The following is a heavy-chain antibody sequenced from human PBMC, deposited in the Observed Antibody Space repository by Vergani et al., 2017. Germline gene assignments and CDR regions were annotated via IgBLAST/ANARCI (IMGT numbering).Heavy chain of an antibody. D-gene: IGHD2-21*02. CDR3: AKVAHPIVVVTAILFAFDI. J-gene: IGHJ3*02. CDR1: GFTFSSYW. Sequence: EVQLVESGGGLVQPGGSLRLSCAASGFTFSSYWMSWVRQAPGKGLEWVANIKQDGSEKYYVDSVKGRFTISRDNAKNTLYLQMNSLRAEDTAVYYCAKVAHPIVVVTAILFAFDIWGQGTMVTVSS. V-gene: IGHV3-7*03. CDR2: IKQDGSEK.